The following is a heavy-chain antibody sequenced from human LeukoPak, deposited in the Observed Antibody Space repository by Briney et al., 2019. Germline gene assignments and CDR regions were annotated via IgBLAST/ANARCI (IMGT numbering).Heavy chain of an antibody. Sequence: GASVKVSCKASGYTFTSYYMHWVRQAPGQGLEWMGIINPSGGSTSYAQKFQGRVTMTRDMSTSTVYMELSSLRSEDTAVYYCAREYIRKRWWGIYSSSSDGNDYWGQGTLVTVSS. J-gene: IGHJ4*02. D-gene: IGHD6-6*01. CDR3: AREYIRKRWWGIYSSSSDGNDY. CDR1: GYTFTSYY. CDR2: INPSGGST. V-gene: IGHV1-46*01.